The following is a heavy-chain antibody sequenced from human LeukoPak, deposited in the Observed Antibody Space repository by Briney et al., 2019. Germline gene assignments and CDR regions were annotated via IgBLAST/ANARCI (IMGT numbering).Heavy chain of an antibody. CDR3: ETRQHYYDTDDS. CDR2: FEPVRSQT. CDR1: GYTLSHSG. V-gene: IGHV1-24*01. Sequence: ASVKVSCKVSGYTLSHSGIHWMRQAPGKGVEGLGAFEPVRSQTVYAQKFHGSLTVTKEPSIETAYMELTFLPSDDTSVIFCETRQHYYDTDDSWGQGTLVTVSS. J-gene: IGHJ1*01. D-gene: IGHD3-22*01.